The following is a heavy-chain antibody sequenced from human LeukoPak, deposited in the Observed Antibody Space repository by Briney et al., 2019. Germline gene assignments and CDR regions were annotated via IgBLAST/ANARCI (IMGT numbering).Heavy chain of an antibody. D-gene: IGHD5-18*01. CDR2: ISYDGNSR. J-gene: IGHJ6*02. V-gene: IGHV3-30*18. CDR1: GFTFSAYG. CDR3: AKANTAMVNHYYYGMDV. Sequence: PGGSLRLSCAASGFTFSAYGIHWVRQPPGKGLEWVAVISYDGNSRNYADSVKGRFTISRDNSKNTLYLQMNSLRAEDTAVYYCAKANTAMVNHYYYGMDVWGQGTTVTVSS.